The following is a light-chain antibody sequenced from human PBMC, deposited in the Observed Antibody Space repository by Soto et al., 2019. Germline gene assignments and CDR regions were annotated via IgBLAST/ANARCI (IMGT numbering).Light chain of an antibody. CDR3: QQYGSSPLT. J-gene: IGKJ1*01. CDR2: GAS. V-gene: IGKV3-20*01. Sequence: IVQPHSPGTLSLSPGERATLSCTTNQSVTSSSLAWYQQKPGQAPRLLIYGASSRATGIPDRFSGRGSGTDFTLTISRLEPEDIAVYYCQQYGSSPLTFGQGTKV. CDR1: QSVTSSS.